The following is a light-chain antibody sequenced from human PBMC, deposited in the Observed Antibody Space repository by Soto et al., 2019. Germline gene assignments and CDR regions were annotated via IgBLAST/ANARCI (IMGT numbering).Light chain of an antibody. J-gene: IGLJ3*02. CDR2: EVT. Sequence: QSALTQPASVSGSPGQSISISCTGTSSDVGGYNYVSWYQQHPGKAPKLIIYEVTNRPPGVSNRFSGSKSGNTASLTISGLQAEDEVDYYCISYRSGTTLVFGGGTKLTVL. CDR1: SSDVGGYNY. CDR3: ISYRSGTTLV. V-gene: IGLV2-14*01.